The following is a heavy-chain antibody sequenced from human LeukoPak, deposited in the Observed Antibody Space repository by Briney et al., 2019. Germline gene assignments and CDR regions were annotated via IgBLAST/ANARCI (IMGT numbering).Heavy chain of an antibody. CDR1: GFTFSSYS. V-gene: IGHV3-30*18. CDR2: ISYDGSNK. D-gene: IGHD1-1*01. Sequence: GGSLRLSCAASGFTFSSYSMNWVRQAPGKGLEWVAVISYDGSNKYYADSVKGRFTISRDNSKNTLYLQMNSLRAEDTAVYYCAKDSDWNVGGSWGQGTLVTVSS. CDR3: AKDSDWNVGGS. J-gene: IGHJ4*02.